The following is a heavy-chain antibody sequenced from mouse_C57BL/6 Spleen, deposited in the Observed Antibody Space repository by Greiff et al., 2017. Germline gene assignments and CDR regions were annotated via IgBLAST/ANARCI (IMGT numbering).Heavy chain of an antibody. CDR1: GYTFTSYW. Sequence: QVQLQQPGAELVTPGASVKMSCKASGYTFTSYWITWVKQRPGQGLEWIGDIYPGSGSTNYNEKFKSKATLTVDTASSTAYMQLSILTAEDSAVYYCARRCNGYWGQGTTLTVSS. J-gene: IGHJ2*01. CDR2: IYPGSGST. CDR3: ARRCNGY. V-gene: IGHV1-55*01.